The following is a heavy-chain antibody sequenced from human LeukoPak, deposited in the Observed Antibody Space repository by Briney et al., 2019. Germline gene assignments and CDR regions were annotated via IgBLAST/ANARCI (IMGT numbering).Heavy chain of an antibody. D-gene: IGHD5-18*01. V-gene: IGHV4-30-2*01. CDR3: ARDVGYSYGYWYFDL. CDR2: IYHSGST. Sequence: PSQTLSLTCTVSGGSISSGGYYWSWIRQHPGKGLEWIGYIYHSGSTYYNPSLKSRVTISVDRSKNQFSLKLSSVTAADTAVYYCARDVGYSYGYWYFDLWGRGTLVTVSS. CDR1: GGSISSGGYY. J-gene: IGHJ2*01.